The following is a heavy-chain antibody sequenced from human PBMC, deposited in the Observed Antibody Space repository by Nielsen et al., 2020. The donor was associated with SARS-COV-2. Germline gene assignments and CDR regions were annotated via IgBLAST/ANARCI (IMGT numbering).Heavy chain of an antibody. V-gene: IGHV3-30*03. CDR2: ISYEGSKQ. CDR3: ARDQDGGAATSNWYFDL. D-gene: IGHD6-25*01. J-gene: IGHJ2*01. Sequence: GGSLRLSCEASGFSFNNYGMHWVRQAPGKGLEWVSYISYEGSKQYYADSVKGRFTISRDFSKNTLYLQMNSLRDEDTAVYYCARDQDGGAATSNWYFDLWGRGTLVIVSS. CDR1: GFSFNNYG.